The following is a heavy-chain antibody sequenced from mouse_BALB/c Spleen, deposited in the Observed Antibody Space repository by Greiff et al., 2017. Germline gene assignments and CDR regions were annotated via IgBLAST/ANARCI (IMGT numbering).Heavy chain of an antibody. V-gene: IGHV5-6*01. CDR3: ARHDYGSTYYYAMDY. J-gene: IGHJ4*01. CDR2: ISSGGSYT. Sequence: EVKVVESGGDLVKPGGSLKLSCAASGFTFSSYGMSWVRQTPDKRLEWVATISSGGSYTYYPDSVKGRFTISRDNAKNTLYLQMSSLKSEDTAMYYCARHDYGSTYYYAMDYWGQGTSVTVSS. CDR1: GFTFSSYG. D-gene: IGHD1-1*01.